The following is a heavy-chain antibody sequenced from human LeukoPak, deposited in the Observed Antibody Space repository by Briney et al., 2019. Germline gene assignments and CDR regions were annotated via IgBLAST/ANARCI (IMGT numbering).Heavy chain of an antibody. J-gene: IGHJ4*02. CDR1: GYSFPSYW. CDR3: ARLRGSGTYYKSLGY. CDR2: IYPGDSDT. V-gene: IGHV5-51*01. D-gene: IGHD3-10*01. Sequence: NLGESLLTCCKGSGYSFPSYWIGWVRQVPGKGLEWMGIIYPGDSDTRYSPSFQGQVTIPADKSLSTAYLQWSSLKASDTAMYYCARLRGSGTYYKSLGYWGPGTLVTVSS.